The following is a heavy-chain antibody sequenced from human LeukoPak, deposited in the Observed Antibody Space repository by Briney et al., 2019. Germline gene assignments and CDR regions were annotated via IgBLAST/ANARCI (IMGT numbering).Heavy chain of an antibody. J-gene: IGHJ6*03. V-gene: IGHV3-21*04. Sequence: PGGSLRLSCAASGFTVSSNYMSWVCQAPGKGLEWVSSISSSSSYIYYADSVKGRFTISRDNAKNSLYLQMNSLRAEDTAVYFCARVLSGRGSLYSYYYYMDVWGKGTTVTISS. CDR1: GFTVSSNY. CDR3: ARVLSGRGSLYSYYYYMDV. CDR2: ISSSSSYI. D-gene: IGHD3-16*02.